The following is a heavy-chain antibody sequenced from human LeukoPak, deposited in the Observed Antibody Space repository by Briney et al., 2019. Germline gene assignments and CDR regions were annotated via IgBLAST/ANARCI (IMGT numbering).Heavy chain of an antibody. D-gene: IGHD3-10*01. J-gene: IGHJ4*02. CDR3: AKDSLMVRGERPYYFDY. CDR2: ISGSGGST. CDR1: GFTFSSYA. Sequence: GGSLRLSCAASGFTFSSYAMSWVRQAPGKGLEWVSAISGSGGSTYYADSVKGRFTISRDNSKNTLHLQMNSLRAEDTAVYYCAKDSLMVRGERPYYFDYWGQGTLVTVSS. V-gene: IGHV3-23*01.